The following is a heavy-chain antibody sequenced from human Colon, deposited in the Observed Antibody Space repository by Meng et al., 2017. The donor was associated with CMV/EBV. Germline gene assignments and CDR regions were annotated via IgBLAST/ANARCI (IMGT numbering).Heavy chain of an antibody. D-gene: IGHD2-2*02. V-gene: IGHV3-66*03. J-gene: IGHJ4*02. Sequence: GGSLRLSCVASGFSVSNNYISWVRQAPGKGLEWISFIYTSGSTFYADSVKGRFTLSRDLSENTVYLQMNSLRVEDTAVYYCAKGHYSRCSGPSCYTPISNWGQGTVVTVSS. CDR1: GFSVSNNY. CDR2: IYTSGST. CDR3: AKGHYSRCSGPSCYTPISN.